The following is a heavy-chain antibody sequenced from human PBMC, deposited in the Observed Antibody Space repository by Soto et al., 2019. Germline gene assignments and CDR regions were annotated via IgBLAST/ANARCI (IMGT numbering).Heavy chain of an antibody. J-gene: IGHJ3*02. V-gene: IGHV1-18*01. D-gene: IGHD2-15*01. CDR1: GYTFTSYG. CDR3: AIVVVWEKVEVVAATRIRAFDI. Sequence: ASVKVSCKASGYTFTSYGISWVRQAPGQGLEWMGWISAYNGNTNYTQKLQGRVTMTTDTSTSTAYMELRSLISDDTAVYYCAIVVVWEKVEVVAATRIRAFDIWGQGTMVTVSS. CDR2: ISAYNGNT.